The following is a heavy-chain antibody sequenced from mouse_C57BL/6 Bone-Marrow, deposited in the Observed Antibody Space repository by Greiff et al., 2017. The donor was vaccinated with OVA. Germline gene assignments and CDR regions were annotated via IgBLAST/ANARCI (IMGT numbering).Heavy chain of an antibody. J-gene: IGHJ3*01. CDR3: ASPGLGGSSPWFAY. CDR2: IEPGDGET. Sequence: VQLQQSGAELVKPGASVKLSCTASGFNITDYYMHWVKQRTEQGLEWIGRIEPGDGETKYAEKFRGKATITADTSSNTAYLQLSSLTSEDTAVDYCASPGLGGSSPWFAYWGQGTLVTVSA. CDR1: GFNITDYY. D-gene: IGHD1-1*01. V-gene: IGHV14-2*01.